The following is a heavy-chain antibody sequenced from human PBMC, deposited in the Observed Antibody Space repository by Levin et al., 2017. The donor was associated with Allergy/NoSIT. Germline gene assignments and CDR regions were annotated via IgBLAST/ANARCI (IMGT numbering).Heavy chain of an antibody. CDR2: IYYSGST. CDR1: GGSISSYY. D-gene: IGHD2-21*02. Sequence: SETLSLTCTVSGGSISSYYWSWIRQPPGKGLEWIGYIYYSGSTNYNPSLKSRVTISVDTSKNQFSLKLSSVTAADTAVYYCARLPDCGGDCHDAFDIWGQGTMVTVSS. V-gene: IGHV4-59*08. CDR3: ARLPDCGGDCHDAFDI. J-gene: IGHJ3*02.